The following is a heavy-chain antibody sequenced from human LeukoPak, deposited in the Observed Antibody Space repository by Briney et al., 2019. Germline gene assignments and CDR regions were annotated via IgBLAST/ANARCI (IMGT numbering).Heavy chain of an antibody. Sequence: GGSLRLSCAASGFTFSSYWIHWVRQAPGKGLVWVSRVNSDGSSTTYADSVKGRFTISRDNAKNTLYLQMNSLRAEDTAVYYCARGSTQYSSGWYGLDYWGQGTLVTVSS. CDR1: GFTFSSYW. CDR3: ARGSTQYSSGWYGLDY. J-gene: IGHJ4*02. D-gene: IGHD6-19*01. CDR2: VNSDGSST. V-gene: IGHV3-74*01.